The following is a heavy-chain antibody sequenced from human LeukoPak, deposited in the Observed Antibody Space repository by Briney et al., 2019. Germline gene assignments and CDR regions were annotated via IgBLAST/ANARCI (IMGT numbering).Heavy chain of an antibody. V-gene: IGHV3-23*01. CDR2: ISGSGGST. D-gene: IGHD2-2*01. CDR3: ATGYCSTTSCRRDY. J-gene: IGHJ4*02. CDR1: GFTFSSYA. Sequence: GGSLRLSCAASGFTFSSYAMSWVRQAPGKGLEWVSAISGSGGSTYYADSVKGRFTISRDNSKNTLYLQMNSLRAEDTAVYYCATGYCSTTSCRRDYWGQGTLVTVSS.